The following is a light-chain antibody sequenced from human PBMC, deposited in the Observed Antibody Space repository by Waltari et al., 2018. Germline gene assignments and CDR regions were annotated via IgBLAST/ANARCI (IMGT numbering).Light chain of an antibody. CDR1: SSDIDHYKS. J-gene: IGLJ1*01. V-gene: IGLV2-14*03. CDR3: SSYVSSN. CDR2: DVD. Sequence: HSALTQPAPVSGSPGQSITISCTGISSDIDHYKSVSWYQQHPGKAPKLIIYDVDVRPSRVSNRCSGSKAGNTASLTISGLQADDEADYYCSSYVSSNFGSGTKVTVL.